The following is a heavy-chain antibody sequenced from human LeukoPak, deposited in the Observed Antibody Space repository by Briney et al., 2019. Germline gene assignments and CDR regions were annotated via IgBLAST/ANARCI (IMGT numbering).Heavy chain of an antibody. D-gene: IGHD2-15*01. CDR1: GGTFSSYA. J-gene: IGHJ4*02. Sequence: SVKDSCKASGGTFSSYAISWVRQAPGQGLQWMGRIIPIFGTANYAQKFQGRVTITADKSTSTAYMELSSLRSEDTAVYYCARDYIGYCSRGSCYSGNYWGQGTLVTVSS. CDR3: ARDYIGYCSRGSCYSGNY. CDR2: IIPIFGTA. V-gene: IGHV1-69*06.